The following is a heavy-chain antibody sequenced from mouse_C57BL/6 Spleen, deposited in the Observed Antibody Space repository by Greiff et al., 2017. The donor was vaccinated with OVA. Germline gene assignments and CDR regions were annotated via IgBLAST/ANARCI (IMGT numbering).Heavy chain of an antibody. Sequence: QVQLKQPGAELVKPGASVKLSCKASGYTFTSYWMHWVKQRPGQGLEWIGMIHPNSGSTNYNEKFKSKATLTVDKSSSTAYMQLSSLTSEDSAVYYCARTGIYDGPYYAMDYWGQGTSVTVSS. CDR2: IHPNSGST. CDR1: GYTFTSYW. D-gene: IGHD2-3*01. V-gene: IGHV1-64*01. CDR3: ARTGIYDGPYYAMDY. J-gene: IGHJ4*01.